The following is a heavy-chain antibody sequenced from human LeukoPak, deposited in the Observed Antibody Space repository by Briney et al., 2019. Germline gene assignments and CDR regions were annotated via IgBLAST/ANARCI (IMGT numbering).Heavy chain of an antibody. CDR3: ASTRGYSYGKHGPFDY. CDR1: GGSISSGGYS. D-gene: IGHD5-18*01. CDR2: IYHSGST. Sequence: SQTLSLTCAVSGGSISSGGYSGSWIRQPPGKGLEWIGYIYHSGSTYYNPSLKSRVTISVDRSKNQFSLKLSSVTAADTAVYYCASTRGYSYGKHGPFDYWGQGTLVTVSS. V-gene: IGHV4-30-2*01. J-gene: IGHJ4*02.